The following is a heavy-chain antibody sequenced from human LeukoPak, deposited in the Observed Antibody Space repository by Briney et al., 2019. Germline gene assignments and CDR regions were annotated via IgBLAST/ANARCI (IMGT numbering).Heavy chain of an antibody. D-gene: IGHD3-10*01. J-gene: IGHJ3*02. CDR1: RFTFNSYA. V-gene: IGHV3-23*01. CDR2: ISGSGGST. CDR3: ARDPLSRLLGAATGAFDI. Sequence: GGSLRLSCAASRFTFNSYAMSWVRQAPGKGLEWVSAISGSGGSTYYADSVKGRFTISRDNSKNTLYLQMNSLRAEDTAVYYCARDPLSRLLGAATGAFDIWGQGTMVTVSS.